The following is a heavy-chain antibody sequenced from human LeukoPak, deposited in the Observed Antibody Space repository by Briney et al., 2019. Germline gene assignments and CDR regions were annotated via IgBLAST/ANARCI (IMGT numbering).Heavy chain of an antibody. CDR2: IYYSGTT. Sequence: SETLSLTCTVSGGSISSSSNYWGWIRQPPGKGLEWIGSIYYSGTTYYNPSLRSRVTISVDTSKNQFSLKLSSVTAAGTAVYYCARQGEYCSGGSCYPPDYWGQGTLVTVSS. V-gene: IGHV4-39*01. CDR1: GGSISSSSNY. J-gene: IGHJ4*02. D-gene: IGHD2-15*01. CDR3: ARQGEYCSGGSCYPPDY.